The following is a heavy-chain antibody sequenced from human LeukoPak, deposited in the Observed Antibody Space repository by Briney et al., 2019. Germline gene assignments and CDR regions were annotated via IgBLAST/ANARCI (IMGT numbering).Heavy chain of an antibody. CDR3: AKPISGGLAVTADWFDP. D-gene: IGHD6-19*01. V-gene: IGHV3-23*01. Sequence: PGGSLRLSCAASGFTFSSYGMHWVRQPPGKGLEWVSTINANSGTTSYAASVRGRFTISRDNSKNTLYLEVNTLRAEDTAVYYCAKPISGGLAVTADWFDPWGQGTLVVVSS. CDR1: GFTFSSYG. J-gene: IGHJ5*01. CDR2: INANSGTT.